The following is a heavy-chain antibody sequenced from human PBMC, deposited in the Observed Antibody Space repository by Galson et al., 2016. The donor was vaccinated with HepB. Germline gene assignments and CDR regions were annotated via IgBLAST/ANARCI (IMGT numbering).Heavy chain of an antibody. V-gene: IGHV1-2*06. CDR1: GYTFTNYY. Sequence: SVKVSCKASGYTFTNYYMHWVRQAPGQGFEWMGRINPNSGGANYAQKFQGRVTMTSDTSISTAYMDLSRLTSEDTAVYYCARMRNRYYYDSSGNDMDVWGQGTTVTVSS. CDR3: ARMRNRYYYDSSGNDMDV. CDR2: INPNSGGA. D-gene: IGHD3-22*01. J-gene: IGHJ6*02.